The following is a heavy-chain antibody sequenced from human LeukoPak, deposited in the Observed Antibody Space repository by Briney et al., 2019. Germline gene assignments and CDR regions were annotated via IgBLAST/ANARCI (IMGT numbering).Heavy chain of an antibody. V-gene: IGHV4-38-2*02. D-gene: IGHD3-22*01. CDR2: IYPSGST. CDR3: ARTPGYYGSRGYRPYFDY. J-gene: IGHJ4*02. Sequence: SETLSLTCSVSVFSISSNYSWGWIRQPPGKGLEWIGSIYPSGSTYYNPSLKSRVTISVDTSKNQFSLKLSSVTAADTAVYYCARTPGYYGSRGYRPYFDYWGQGTLVTVSS. CDR1: VFSISSNYS.